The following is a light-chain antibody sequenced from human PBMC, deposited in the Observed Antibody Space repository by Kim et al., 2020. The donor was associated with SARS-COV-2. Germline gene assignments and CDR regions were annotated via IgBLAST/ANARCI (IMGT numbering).Light chain of an antibody. Sequence: VSPGQTASITCSGDKLGDKYACWYQQKPGQSPVLVIYQDSKRPSGIPERFSGSDSGNTATLTISGTQAMDEADYYCQAWDSSTVVFGGGTQLTVL. CDR2: QDS. CDR1: KLGDKY. J-gene: IGLJ2*01. CDR3: QAWDSSTVV. V-gene: IGLV3-1*01.